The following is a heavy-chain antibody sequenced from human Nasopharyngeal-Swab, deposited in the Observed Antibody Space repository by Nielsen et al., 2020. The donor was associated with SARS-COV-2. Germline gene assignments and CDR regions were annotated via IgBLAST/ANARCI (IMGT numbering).Heavy chain of an antibody. CDR1: GYTFTDHY. D-gene: IGHD3-22*01. CDR2: INPNTGGT. CDR3: ARDNYYNSSGYYSPGY. V-gene: IGHV1-2*06. J-gene: IGHJ4*02. Sequence: ASVRVSCKASGYTFTDHYIQWVRQAPGQGLEWMGRINPNTGGTNYAQNFQGRVTLTRDMSISTAYMELNRLRSGDTAVYFCARDNYYNSSGYYSPGYWGQGTLVTVSS.